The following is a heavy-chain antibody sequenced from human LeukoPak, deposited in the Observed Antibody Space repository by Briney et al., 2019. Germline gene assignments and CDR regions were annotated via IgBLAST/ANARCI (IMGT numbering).Heavy chain of an antibody. J-gene: IGHJ4*02. CDR1: GFTFDTYA. Sequence: PGGSLRLSCAASGFTFDTYAVNWVRQAPGKGLEWVSTISGSGGSTYYADSVKGRFTISRDNSKNTLYLQMNSLRAEDTALYFCANSLVRWAFDYWGQGALVSVSS. D-gene: IGHD4-23*01. V-gene: IGHV3-23*01. CDR2: ISGSGGST. CDR3: ANSLVRWAFDY.